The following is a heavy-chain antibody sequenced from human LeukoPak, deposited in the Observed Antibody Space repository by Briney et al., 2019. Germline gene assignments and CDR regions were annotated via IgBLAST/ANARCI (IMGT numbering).Heavy chain of an antibody. CDR1: GGSFSGYY. CDR2: IYYSGST. CDR3: ARHEGSGWYGAVYYFDY. J-gene: IGHJ4*02. V-gene: IGHV4-34*01. Sequence: PSETLSLTCAVYGGSFSGYYWSWIRQPPGKGLEWIGSIYYSGSTYYNPSLKSRVTISVDTSKNQFSLKLSSVTAADTAVYYCARHEGSGWYGAVYYFDYWGQGTLVTVSS. D-gene: IGHD6-19*01.